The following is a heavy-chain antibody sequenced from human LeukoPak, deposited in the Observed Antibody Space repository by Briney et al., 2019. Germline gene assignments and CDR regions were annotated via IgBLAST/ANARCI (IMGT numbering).Heavy chain of an antibody. CDR3: ARDTKNWGSDY. J-gene: IGHJ4*02. V-gene: IGHV4-34*01. CDR1: DTSFRGYY. Sequence: PSETLSLTCAIYDTSFRGYYWSWIRQPPGKGLEWIGEIHPSGTPSYNPSLESRTIISVDASKNQFSLILNSVTAADTAVYYCARDTKNWGSDYWGQGTLVTVSS. D-gene: IGHD7-27*01. CDR2: IHPSGTP.